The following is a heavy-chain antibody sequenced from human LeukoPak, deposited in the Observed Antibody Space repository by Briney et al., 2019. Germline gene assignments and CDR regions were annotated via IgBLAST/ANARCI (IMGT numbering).Heavy chain of an antibody. CDR3: ARDVSSSWYGAFDI. D-gene: IGHD6-13*01. V-gene: IGHV3-23*01. CDR2: ISGSGSST. CDR1: GFTFSSYA. Sequence: GGSLRLSCAASGFTFSSYAMSWVRQAPGKGLEWVSTISGSGSSTYYADSVKGRFTISRDNSKNTLYLQMNSLRAEDTAVYYCARDVSSSWYGAFDIWGQGTMVTVSS. J-gene: IGHJ3*02.